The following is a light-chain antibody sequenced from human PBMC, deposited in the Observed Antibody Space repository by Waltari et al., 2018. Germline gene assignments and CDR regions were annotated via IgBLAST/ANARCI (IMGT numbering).Light chain of an antibody. V-gene: IGLV2-23*02. Sequence: QSALTQPASVSGTPGQSITISCTGTNSDVGNYNLVSWYQHHPGEAPTLMICEVIKRPSGVSNRFSGSKAGNTAYLTIAGLQAEDEADYYCCSYAGSGTYVFGTGTKVTVL. CDR3: CSYAGSGTYV. CDR2: EVI. CDR1: NSDVGNYNL. J-gene: IGLJ1*01.